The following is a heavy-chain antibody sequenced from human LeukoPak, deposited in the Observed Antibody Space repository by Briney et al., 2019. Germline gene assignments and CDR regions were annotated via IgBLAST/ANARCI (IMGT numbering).Heavy chain of an antibody. D-gene: IGHD6-6*01. CDR2: INPNSGGT. Sequence: ASVKVSCKASGYTFTGYYIHWVRQAPGQGLEWMGWINPNSGGTNYAQKFQSRVTMTRDTHISTAYMELSRLRYDDTAVYYCATVLSSSSFDYWGQGTLVSVSS. J-gene: IGHJ4*02. V-gene: IGHV1-2*02. CDR1: GYTFTGYY. CDR3: ATVLSSSSFDY.